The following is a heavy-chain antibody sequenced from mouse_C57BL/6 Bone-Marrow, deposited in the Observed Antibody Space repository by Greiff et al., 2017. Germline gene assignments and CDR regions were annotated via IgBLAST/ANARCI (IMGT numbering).Heavy chain of an antibody. V-gene: IGHV5-4*01. CDR1: GFTFSSYA. Sequence: EVMLVASGGGLVKPGGSLKLSCAASGFTFSSYAMSWVRQTPEKRLEWVATISDGGSYTYYPDNVKGRFTISRDNAKNNLYLQMSHLKSEDTAMYYCARDPGGYYPYYAMDYWGQGTSVTVSS. D-gene: IGHD2-3*01. CDR3: ARDPGGYYPYYAMDY. CDR2: ISDGGSYT. J-gene: IGHJ4*01.